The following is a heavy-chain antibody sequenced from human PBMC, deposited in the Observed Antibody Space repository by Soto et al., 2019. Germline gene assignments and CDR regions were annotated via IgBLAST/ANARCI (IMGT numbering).Heavy chain of an antibody. CDR1: GFSVSDYY. V-gene: IGHV3-11*05. CDR3: ATGQQVRMADI. Sequence: QVQLVESGGGLVKPGGSLRLSCAASGFSVSDYYMAWVRQAPGKGLEWLSYISGDSRATNHADSVKGRFTVSRDNAKNSLYLQMNSLRAEDTAVYYCATGQQVRMADIWGQGTMVTVSS. J-gene: IGHJ3*02. D-gene: IGHD6-13*01. CDR2: ISGDSRAT.